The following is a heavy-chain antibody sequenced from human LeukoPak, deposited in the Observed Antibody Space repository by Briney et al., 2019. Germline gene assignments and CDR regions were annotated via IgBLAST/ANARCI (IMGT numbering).Heavy chain of an antibody. CDR1: GFTFSSYA. Sequence: GGSLRLSCSASGFTFSSYAMHWVRRAPGKGLEWVAVISYDGSNKYYADSVKGRFTISRDNSKNTLYLQMNSLRAEDTAVYYCARGTRGNILTGYGLDYWGQGTLVTVSS. CDR2: ISYDGSNK. J-gene: IGHJ4*02. V-gene: IGHV3-30-3*01. CDR3: ARGTRGNILTGYGLDY. D-gene: IGHD3-9*01.